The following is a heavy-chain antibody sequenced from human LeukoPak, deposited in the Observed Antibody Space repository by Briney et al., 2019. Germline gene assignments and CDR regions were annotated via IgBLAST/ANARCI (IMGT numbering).Heavy chain of an antibody. CDR3: AKEIVVVPAAADAFDI. V-gene: IGHV3-23*01. Sequence: PGGSLRLSCAASGFTFSSYAMSWVRQAPGKGLEWVSAISGSGGSTYYADSVKGRFTISRDNSKNTLYLQMNSLRAEDTAVYYCAKEIVVVPAAADAFDIWGQGTMVTVSS. J-gene: IGHJ3*02. CDR2: ISGSGGST. D-gene: IGHD2-2*01. CDR1: GFTFSSYA.